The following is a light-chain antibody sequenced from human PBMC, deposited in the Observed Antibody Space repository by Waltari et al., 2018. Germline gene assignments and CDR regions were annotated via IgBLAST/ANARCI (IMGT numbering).Light chain of an antibody. Sequence: EIVMTQSPATLSVSPGERATLPCRASQSVSSNLAWYQQKPGQAPRLLIYGASTRATGIPARFSGSGSGTEFTLTISSMQSKDFAVYYCQQYNNWPPITFGQGTRLEIK. J-gene: IGKJ5*01. CDR3: QQYNNWPPIT. CDR2: GAS. CDR1: QSVSSN. V-gene: IGKV3-15*01.